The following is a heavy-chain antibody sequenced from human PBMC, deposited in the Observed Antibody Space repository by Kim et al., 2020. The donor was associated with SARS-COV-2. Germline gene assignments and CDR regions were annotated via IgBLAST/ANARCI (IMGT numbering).Heavy chain of an antibody. CDR3: ARGNKYYDSSGYYLDY. Sequence: GGSLRLSCAASGFTFSSYGMHWVRQAPGKGLEWVAVIWYDGSNKYYADSVKGRFTISRDNSKNTLYLQMNSLRAEDTAVYYCARGNKYYDSSGYYLDYWGQGTLVTVSS. D-gene: IGHD3-22*01. CDR1: GFTFSSYG. J-gene: IGHJ4*02. CDR2: IWYDGSNK. V-gene: IGHV3-33*01.